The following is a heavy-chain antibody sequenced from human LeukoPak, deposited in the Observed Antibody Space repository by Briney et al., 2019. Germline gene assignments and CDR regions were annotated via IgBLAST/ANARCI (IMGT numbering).Heavy chain of an antibody. J-gene: IGHJ4*02. CDR1: GFTFDDYA. D-gene: IGHD2-15*01. CDR2: MSWNSGSI. CDR3: AKDSVDCSGGSCAGAFDY. V-gene: IGHV3-9*01. Sequence: GGSLRLSCAASGFTFDDYAMHWVRQARGKGLEWVSGMSWNSGSIGYADSVKGRFTIPRDNAKNSLYLQMNSLRAEDTALYYCAKDSVDCSGGSCAGAFDYWGQGTLVTVSS.